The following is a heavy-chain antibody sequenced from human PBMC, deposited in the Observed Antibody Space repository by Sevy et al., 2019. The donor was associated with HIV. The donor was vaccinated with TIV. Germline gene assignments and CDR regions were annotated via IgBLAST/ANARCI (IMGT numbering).Heavy chain of an antibody. D-gene: IGHD3-22*01. CDR1: GFTFNNYA. J-gene: IGHJ3*02. CDR3: AGGRYDSSGSFDAFEI. V-gene: IGHV3-23*01. Sequence: GGSLRLSCAASGFTFNNYAMNWVRQAPGKGLEWVSTIFGNGDVSISFGNGDVTYYADSVRGRFTISRDSSKNTLYLQMNGRRAEDTALYYCAGGRYDSSGSFDAFEIGGQGTMVTVSS. CDR2: IFGNGDVSISFGNGDVT.